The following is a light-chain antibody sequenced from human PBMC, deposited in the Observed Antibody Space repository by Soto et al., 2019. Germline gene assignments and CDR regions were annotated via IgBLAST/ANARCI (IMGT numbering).Light chain of an antibody. V-gene: IGLV1-44*01. J-gene: IGLJ1*01. CDR3: AAWDDSLNGREV. Sequence: QSALTQPPSASGTPGQRVTISCSGSSSNIGSNSVNWYQQLPGAAPKLLIYSSNQRPSGVPDRFSGSKSGTSASLAISGLQSEGEADYYCAAWDDSLNGREVFGTGTKVTV. CDR2: SSN. CDR1: SSNIGSNS.